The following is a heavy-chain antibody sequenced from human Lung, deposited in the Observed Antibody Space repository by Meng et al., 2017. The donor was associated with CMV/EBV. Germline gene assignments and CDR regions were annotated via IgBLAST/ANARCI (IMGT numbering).Heavy chain of an antibody. V-gene: IGHV3-48*04. Sequence: GESLKISCAASGFTFSTYSMHWVRQAPGKGLEWVSYITSSRATIVYRDSVEGQVSISRDNAKNSLYLQKNSLRAEDTTVNYCTTGQPRFLGAHYFDNWGQGTLVTVSS. CDR3: TTGQPRFLGAHYFDN. J-gene: IGHJ4*02. CDR1: GFTFSTYS. CDR2: ITSSRATI. D-gene: IGHD3-3*01.